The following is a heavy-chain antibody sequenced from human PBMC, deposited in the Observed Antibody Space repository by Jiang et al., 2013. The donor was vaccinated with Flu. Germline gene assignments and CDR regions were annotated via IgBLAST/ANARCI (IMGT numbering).Heavy chain of an antibody. D-gene: IGHD5-18*01. CDR2: IIPIFGTA. Sequence: QLVESGAEVKKPGSSVKVSCKASGGTFSSYAISWVRQAPGQGLEWMGGIIPIFGTANYAQKFQGRVTITADESTSTAYMELSSLRSEDTAVYYCATGGRYSYGSEAGWWYYFDYWGQGTLVTVSS. V-gene: IGHV1-69*01. CDR1: GGTFSSYA. J-gene: IGHJ4*02. CDR3: ATGGRYSYGSEAGWWYYFDY.